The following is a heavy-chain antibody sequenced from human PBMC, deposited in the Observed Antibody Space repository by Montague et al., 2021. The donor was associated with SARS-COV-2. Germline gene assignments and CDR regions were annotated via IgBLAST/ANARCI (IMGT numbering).Heavy chain of an antibody. V-gene: IGHV4-34*01. CDR3: ARALPVTTFFYSYYGMDV. CDR2: INHSGST. D-gene: IGHD4-17*01. Sequence: SETLSLTCAVYGGSFSGYYWSWIRQPPGKGLEWIGEINHSGSTNYNPSLKSRVTISVDTSKNQFSLELSSVTAADTAVYYCARALPVTTFFYSYYGMDVWGQGNTVTVSS. CDR1: GGSFSGYY. J-gene: IGHJ6*02.